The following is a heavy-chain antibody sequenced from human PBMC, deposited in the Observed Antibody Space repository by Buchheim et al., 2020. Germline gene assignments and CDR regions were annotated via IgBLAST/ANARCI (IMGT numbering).Heavy chain of an antibody. CDR1: GSTFDDYG. J-gene: IGHJ3*02. V-gene: IGHV3-20*01. D-gene: IGHD2-2*02. CDR2: INWNGGST. CDR3: ARDIPWSGPLDCSSTSCYNAFDI. Sequence: EVQLVESGGGVVRPGGSLRLSCAASGSTFDDYGMSWVRQAPGKGLEWVSGINWNGGSTGYADSVKGRFTISRDNAKNSLYLQMNSQRAEDTALYDCARDIPWSGPLDCSSTSCYNAFDIWGQGK.